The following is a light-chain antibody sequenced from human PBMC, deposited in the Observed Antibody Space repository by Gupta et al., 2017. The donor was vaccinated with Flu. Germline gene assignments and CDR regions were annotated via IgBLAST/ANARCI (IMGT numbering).Light chain of an antibody. Sequence: QMIQSPATLSASVGDTVTITCRAGQNINGRLAWYQLKAGKAPKLLMYMASTLEGGVPSRFRGGGSGADFTLTITSLQPDDFAVYYCQQYESSRSFGGGTKVE. J-gene: IGKJ4*01. V-gene: IGKV1-5*03. CDR2: MAS. CDR3: QQYESSRS. CDR1: QNINGR.